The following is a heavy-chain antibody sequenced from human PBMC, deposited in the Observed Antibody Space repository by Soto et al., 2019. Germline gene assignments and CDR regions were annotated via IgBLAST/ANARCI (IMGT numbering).Heavy chain of an antibody. CDR3: ARIPLGYCSGGSCPDYYYGMDV. Sequence: GPTLANLTRLLTLTCTFSGFSRRTSGMCVGWIRQPPGKPLEWLARIDCDNDKYSSTSLKNSLTISKDSSTNQVVLTMTNMDPVDTATYYCARIPLGYCSGGSCPDYYYGMDVWGQGTTVTVSS. CDR2: IDCDNDK. D-gene: IGHD2-15*01. CDR1: GFSRRTSGMC. J-gene: IGHJ6*02. V-gene: IGHV2-70*11.